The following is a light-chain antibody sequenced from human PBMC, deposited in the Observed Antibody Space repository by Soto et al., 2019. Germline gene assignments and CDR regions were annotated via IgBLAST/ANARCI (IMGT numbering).Light chain of an antibody. Sequence: QSVLTQPPSASGAPGQRVTISCSGSSSNIGGNYVYWYQQLPGTAPKLLIYRNNQRPSGVPDRFSGSKSVTSASLAISGLRSEVEADYYCAAWDDSLSGYVFGTGTKVTVL. V-gene: IGLV1-47*01. CDR1: SSNIGGNY. CDR2: RNN. CDR3: AAWDDSLSGYV. J-gene: IGLJ1*01.